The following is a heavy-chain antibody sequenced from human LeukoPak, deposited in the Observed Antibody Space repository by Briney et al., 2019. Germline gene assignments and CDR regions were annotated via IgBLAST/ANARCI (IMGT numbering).Heavy chain of an antibody. CDR1: GGTFSSYA. Sequence: SVKVSCKASGGTFSSYAISWVRQAPGQGLEWMGGIIPIFGTANYAQKFQGRVTITADESTSTAYMELGSLRSEDTAVYYCARNYGSGSYYAYAFDIWGQGTMVTVSS. J-gene: IGHJ3*02. V-gene: IGHV1-69*13. CDR3: ARNYGSGSYYAYAFDI. D-gene: IGHD3-10*01. CDR2: IIPIFGTA.